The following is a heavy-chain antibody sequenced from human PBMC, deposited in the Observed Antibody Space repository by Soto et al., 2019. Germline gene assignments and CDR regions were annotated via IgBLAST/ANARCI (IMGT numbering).Heavy chain of an antibody. CDR1: GDTFTFYS. J-gene: IGHJ4*02. D-gene: IGHD3-10*01. CDR2: INPILSMS. CDR3: ASSYGSGSRAFDY. V-gene: IGHV1-69*02. Sequence: QVQLVQSGAEVKRPGSSVKVSCKASGDTFTFYSINWVRQAPGLGLEWMGRINPILSMSNYAQRFQGRVTMTADKSTSTAYMELSRLTSEDTAIYYCASSYGSGSRAFDYWGQGALVTVSS.